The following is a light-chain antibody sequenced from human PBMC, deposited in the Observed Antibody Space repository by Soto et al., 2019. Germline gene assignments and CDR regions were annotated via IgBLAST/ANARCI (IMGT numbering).Light chain of an antibody. CDR2: DAA. Sequence: EIVLTQSPATLSLSPGERATLSCRASQSVSSYLAWYQQKPGQAPRLLIYDAANRATGIPARFSGRGSGTDFTLTIVSLEPEDSAVYYCQQRTIWPLTFGGGTRVEIK. CDR3: QQRTIWPLT. CDR1: QSVSSY. J-gene: IGKJ4*01. V-gene: IGKV3-11*01.